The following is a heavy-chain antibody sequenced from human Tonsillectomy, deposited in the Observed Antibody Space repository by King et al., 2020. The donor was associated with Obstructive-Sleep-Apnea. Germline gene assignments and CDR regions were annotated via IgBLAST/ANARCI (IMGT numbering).Heavy chain of an antibody. J-gene: IGHJ6*02. V-gene: IGHV3-30*18. CDR2: ISYDGSNK. CDR3: AKGAAVAGFYYYYYGMDV. CDR1: GFTFSSYG. Sequence: VQLVEPGGGVVQPGRSLRLSCAASGFTFSSYGMHWVRQAPGKGLEWVAVISYDGSNKYYADSVKGRFTISRDNSKNTLYLQMNSLRAEDTAVYYCAKGAAVAGFYYYYYGMDVWGQGTTVTVSS. D-gene: IGHD6-19*01.